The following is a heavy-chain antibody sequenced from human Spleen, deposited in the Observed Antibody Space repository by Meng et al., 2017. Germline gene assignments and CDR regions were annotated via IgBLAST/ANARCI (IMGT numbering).Heavy chain of an antibody. D-gene: IGHD3-10*01. Sequence: QGQRQQVGAGLLKPSETLSLTCAVYGGSFSGYYWSWIRQPPGRGLEWIGEINHSGSTNYNPSLKSRVTISVDTSKNQFSLKLSSVTAADSAVYYCAGGRPTYYYGSGSFYFDPWGQGTLVTVSS. J-gene: IGHJ5*02. V-gene: IGHV4-34*01. CDR3: AGGRPTYYYGSGSFYFDP. CDR1: GGSFSGYY. CDR2: INHSGST.